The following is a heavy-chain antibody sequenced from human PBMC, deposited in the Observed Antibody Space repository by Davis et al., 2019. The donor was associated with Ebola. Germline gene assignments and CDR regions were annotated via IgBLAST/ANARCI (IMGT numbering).Heavy chain of an antibody. CDR1: GDSISSSNYY. J-gene: IGHJ6*02. D-gene: IGHD5-18*01. Sequence: GSLRLSCTVSGDSISSSNYYWGWIRQPPGKGLEWIGTIYYSGSTYYNPSLESRVTISVDTSKNQLSLKLTSVTATDTAVYYCARPVSPGYTYGYYYYDMDVWGQGTTVTVSS. CDR2: IYYSGST. V-gene: IGHV4-39*01. CDR3: ARPVSPGYTYGYYYYDMDV.